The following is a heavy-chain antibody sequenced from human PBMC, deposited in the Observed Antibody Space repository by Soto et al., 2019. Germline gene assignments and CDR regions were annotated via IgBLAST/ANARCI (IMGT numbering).Heavy chain of an antibody. V-gene: IGHV1-18*04. CDR2: ISAYNGNT. Sequence: ASVKVSCKASGYTFTSYGISWVRQAPGQGLEWMGWISAYNGNTNYAQKLQGRVTMTTDTSTSTACMELRSLRSDDTAVYYCARHLGGPGGWFDPWGQGPLVTVSS. CDR3: ARHLGGPGGWFDP. J-gene: IGHJ5*02. CDR1: GYTFTSYG. D-gene: IGHD1-26*01.